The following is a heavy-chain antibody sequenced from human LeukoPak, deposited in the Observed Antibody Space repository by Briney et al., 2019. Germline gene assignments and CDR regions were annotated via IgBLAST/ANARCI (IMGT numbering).Heavy chain of an antibody. CDR1: GFTFSDYY. CDR2: SSSSGNTI. Sequence: GGSLRLSCAASGFTFSDYYMSWIRQAPGKGLEWVSYSSSSGNTIYYADSVKGRFTISRDNAKNSLYLQMNSLRAEDTAVYYCARGPDYYDTRSFDIWGQGTMVTVSS. D-gene: IGHD3-22*01. J-gene: IGHJ3*02. CDR3: ARGPDYYDTRSFDI. V-gene: IGHV3-11*04.